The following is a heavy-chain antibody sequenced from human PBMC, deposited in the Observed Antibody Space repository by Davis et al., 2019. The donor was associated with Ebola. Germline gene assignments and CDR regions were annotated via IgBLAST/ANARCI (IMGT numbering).Heavy chain of an antibody. CDR2: FDPEDSEA. CDR3: ASSDTAMDPYYYYGMDV. J-gene: IGHJ6*04. D-gene: IGHD5-18*01. Sequence: AASVKVSCKVSGYTLTELSIHWVRQAPGKGLEWMGNFDPEDSEAIYAQKFQDRVTMTEDTSTDTAYMELSSLRSEDTAVYYCASSDTAMDPYYYYGMDVWGKGTTVTVSS. V-gene: IGHV1-24*01. CDR1: GYTLTELS.